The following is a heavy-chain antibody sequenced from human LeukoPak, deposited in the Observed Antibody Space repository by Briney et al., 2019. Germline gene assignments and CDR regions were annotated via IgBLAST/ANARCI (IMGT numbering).Heavy chain of an antibody. D-gene: IGHD3-22*01. V-gene: IGHV5-10-1*01. CDR3: ARHARSYYDSSGYRTGSDY. CDR1: GYSFTSYW. Sequence: PGESLKISCKGSGYSFTSYWISWVRQMPGKGLEWMGRIDPSDSYTNYSPSFQGHVTISADKSISPAYLKWSSLTASDTAMYYCARHARSYYDSSGYRTGSDYWGQGTLVTVSS. CDR2: IDPSDSYT. J-gene: IGHJ4*02.